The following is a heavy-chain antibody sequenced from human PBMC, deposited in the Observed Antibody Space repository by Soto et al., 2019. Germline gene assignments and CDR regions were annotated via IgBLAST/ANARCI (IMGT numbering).Heavy chain of an antibody. D-gene: IGHD1-26*01. Sequence: QIQLVEPGGGVVQPGGSLRLSCLASGFIFRSYAMHWVRQAPGKGLEWVAVITYDGANGYYADSVRGRFAISRDNSKSTLFLQMNSLRPEDTAVYYCARAFSGSYPNFDYWGQGTLVTVSS. J-gene: IGHJ4*02. V-gene: IGHV3-30*09. CDR2: ITYDGANG. CDR1: GFIFRSYA. CDR3: ARAFSGSYPNFDY.